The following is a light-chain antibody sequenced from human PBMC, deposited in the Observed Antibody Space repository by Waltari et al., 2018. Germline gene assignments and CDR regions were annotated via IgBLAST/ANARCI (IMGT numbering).Light chain of an antibody. CDR3: LHYGTSHTYT. Sequence: DIELTQSPRTLSLSPGERVTLSCRASQSVSNTQLAWYQQRPGQAPRLLIYVASSRVTGIPRRCSGTGSGTDFSLTISSLEPEDYAVYYCLHYGTSHTYTFGQGTKLEIK. CDR1: QSVSNTQ. V-gene: IGKV3-20*01. J-gene: IGKJ2*01. CDR2: VAS.